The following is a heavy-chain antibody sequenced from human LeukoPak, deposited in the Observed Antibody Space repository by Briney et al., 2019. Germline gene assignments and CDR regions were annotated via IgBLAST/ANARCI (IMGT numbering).Heavy chain of an antibody. CDR3: ARVLVVVVAATDNWFDP. CDR2: IYYSGST. Sequence: SETLSLTCTVSGGSISSYYWSWIRQPPGKGLEWIGYIYYSGSTNYNPSLKSRVTISVDTSKNQFSLKLSSVTAADTAVYYCARVLVVVVAATDNWFDPWGQGTLVTVSS. D-gene: IGHD2-15*01. J-gene: IGHJ5*02. CDR1: GGSISSYY. V-gene: IGHV4-59*12.